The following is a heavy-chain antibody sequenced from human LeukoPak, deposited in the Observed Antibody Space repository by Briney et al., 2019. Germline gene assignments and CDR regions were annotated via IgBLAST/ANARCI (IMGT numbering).Heavy chain of an antibody. V-gene: IGHV4-4*07. D-gene: IGHD1-7*01. J-gene: IGHJ5*02. CDR3: ARVITGTTLFSWFDP. CDR2: IYTSGST. CDR1: GGSIGSYY. Sequence: PSETLSLTCTVSGGSIGSYYWSWIRQPAGKGLEWIGRIYTSGSTNYNPSLKSRVTMSVDTSKNQFSLKLSSVTAADTAVYYCARVITGTTLFSWFDPWGQGTLVTVSS.